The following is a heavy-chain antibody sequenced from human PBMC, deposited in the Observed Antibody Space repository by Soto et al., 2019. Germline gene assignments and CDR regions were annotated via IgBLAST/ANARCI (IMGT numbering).Heavy chain of an antibody. V-gene: IGHV4-39*02. J-gene: IGHJ6*02. CDR3: AKDSYCTSTSCYMDV. D-gene: IGHD2-2*01. CDR2: IYSSENT. CDR1: GGSVSSSSYS. Sequence: PSETLSLTCTVSGGSVSSSSYSWGWIRQPPGKGLEWIGTIYSSENTYYNPSLMSRVTISVDTSKNQFSLKLSSVTAADTAVYYCAKDSYCTSTSCYMDVWGQGTTVTVSS.